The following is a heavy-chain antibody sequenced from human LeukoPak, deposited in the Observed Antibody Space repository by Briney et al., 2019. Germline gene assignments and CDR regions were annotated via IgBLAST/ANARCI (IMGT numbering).Heavy chain of an antibody. D-gene: IGHD3-10*01. CDR1: GFTFSSYA. J-gene: IGHJ4*02. CDR3: ARESELRLIWFVEGEHYYFDY. Sequence: GRSLRLSCAASGFTFSSYAMHWVRQAPGKGLEWVAVISYDGSNKYYADSVKGRFTISRDNSKNTLYLQMNSLRAEDTAVYYCARESELRLIWFVEGEHYYFDYWGQGTLVTVSS. CDR2: ISYDGSNK. V-gene: IGHV3-30-3*01.